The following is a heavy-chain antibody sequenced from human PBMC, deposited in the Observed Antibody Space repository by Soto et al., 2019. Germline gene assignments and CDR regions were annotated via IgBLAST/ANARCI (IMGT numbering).Heavy chain of an antibody. D-gene: IGHD6-13*01. Sequence: SLRLSCAASGFTFSSYSMNWVRQAPGKGLEWVSSISSSSSYIYYADSVKGRFTISRDNAKNSLYLQMNSLRAEDTTVYYCARDPGIENYYYYMDVWGKGTTVTVSS. J-gene: IGHJ6*03. CDR1: GFTFSSYS. CDR3: ARDPGIENYYYYMDV. CDR2: ISSSSSYI. V-gene: IGHV3-21*01.